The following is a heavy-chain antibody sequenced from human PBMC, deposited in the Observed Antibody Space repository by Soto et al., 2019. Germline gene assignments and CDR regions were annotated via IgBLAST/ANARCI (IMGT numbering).Heavy chain of an antibody. V-gene: IGHV4-34*01. CDR3: AREVSGYYYDSSGYLSWFDP. CDR2: VNHSGST. CDR1: GGSFSGYY. J-gene: IGHJ5*02. D-gene: IGHD3-22*01. Sequence: SETLSLTCAVYGGSFSGYYWSWIRQPPGKGLEWIGEVNHSGSTNYNPSLKSRVTISVDTSKNQFSLKLSSVTAADTAVYYCAREVSGYYYDSSGYLSWFDPWGQGTLVTVSS.